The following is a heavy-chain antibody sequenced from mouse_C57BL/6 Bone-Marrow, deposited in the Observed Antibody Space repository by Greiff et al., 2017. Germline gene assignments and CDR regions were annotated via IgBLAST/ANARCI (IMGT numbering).Heavy chain of an antibody. CDR1: GYTFTSYG. J-gene: IGHJ1*03. D-gene: IGHD1-1*01. CDR2: IYPRSGNT. CDR3: ARSPGSSPYWYFDV. Sequence: VQLQQSGAELARPGASVKLSCKASGYTFTSYGISWVKQRTGQGLEWIGEIYPRSGNTYYNEKFKGKDTLTADKSSSTAYMELRSLTSEDSAVXFCARSPGSSPYWYFDVWGTGTTVTVSS. V-gene: IGHV1-81*01.